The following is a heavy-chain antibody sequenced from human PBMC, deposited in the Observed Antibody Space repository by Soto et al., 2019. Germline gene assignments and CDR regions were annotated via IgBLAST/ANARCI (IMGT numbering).Heavy chain of an antibody. Sequence: PSETLSLTCTVSGGSISSSSYYWGWIRQPPGKGLEWIGSIYYSGSTYYNPSLKSRVTISVDTSKNQFSLKLSSVTAADTAVYYCATPLIGLPNDYYYYGMDVWGQGTTVTVSS. J-gene: IGHJ6*02. D-gene: IGHD1-1*01. CDR1: GGSISSSSYY. V-gene: IGHV4-39*01. CDR2: IYYSGST. CDR3: ATPLIGLPNDYYYYGMDV.